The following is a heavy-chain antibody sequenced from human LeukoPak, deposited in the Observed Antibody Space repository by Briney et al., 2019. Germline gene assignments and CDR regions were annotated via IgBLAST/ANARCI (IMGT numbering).Heavy chain of an antibody. CDR1: GFNLEESG. D-gene: IGHD3/OR15-3a*01. CDR2: INWNGATT. Sequence: GGSLRLSCLASGFNLEESGFTWVRHVAGKGMEWVSGINWNGATTAYADSVRGRFTISRDNAKDSVYLQMDRLTHDDTAFYYCARSVWTPVPHFFDDWGQGPLVSVSS. V-gene: IGHV3-20*04. CDR3: ARSVWTPVPHFFDD. J-gene: IGHJ4*02.